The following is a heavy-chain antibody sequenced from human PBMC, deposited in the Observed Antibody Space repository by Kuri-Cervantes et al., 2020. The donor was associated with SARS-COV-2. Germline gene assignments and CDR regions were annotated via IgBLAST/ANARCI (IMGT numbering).Heavy chain of an antibody. V-gene: IGHV1-69*05. J-gene: IGHJ4*02. CDR3: ARGVTMVRGVSLQQQSLGIEGY. CDR2: IIPIFGTA. Sequence: SVKVSCKASGGTFSSYAISWVRQAPGQGLEWMGGIIPIFGTANYAQKFQGRVTITTDESTSTAYMELSSLRSEDTAVYYCARGVTMVRGVSLQQQSLGIEGYWGQGTLVTVSS. D-gene: IGHD3-10*01. CDR1: GGTFSSYA.